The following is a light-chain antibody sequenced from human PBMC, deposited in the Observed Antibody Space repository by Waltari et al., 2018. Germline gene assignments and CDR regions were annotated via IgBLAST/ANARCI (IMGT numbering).Light chain of an antibody. V-gene: IGKV4-1*01. CDR1: PSIMSSSNNKNF. CDR3: QQYVITPFT. CDR2: WAS. J-gene: IGKJ3*01. Sequence: IVISRPPDSLAVSPGSRATTNCRSRPSIMSSSNNKNFLAWYQQKPGQSPKLLIYWASTRQSGVPDRFTGSWSGTDFTLTITSVQPEDVAIYYCQQYVITPFTFGPGTKVEIK.